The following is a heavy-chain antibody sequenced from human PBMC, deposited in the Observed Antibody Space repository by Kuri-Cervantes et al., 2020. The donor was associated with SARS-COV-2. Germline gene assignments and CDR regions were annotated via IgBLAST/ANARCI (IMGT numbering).Heavy chain of an antibody. CDR1: GFTFSSDS. D-gene: IGHD1-1*01. CDR3: ARGLGTADAFDI. V-gene: IGHV3-48*01. Sequence: GGSLRLSCAASGFTFSSDSMNWVRQAPGKGLEWVSYISSSSRTIYYADSVKGRFTISRDNAKNSLYLQMNSLRAEDTAVYYCARGLGTADAFDIWGQGTLVTVSS. J-gene: IGHJ3*02. CDR2: ISSSSRTI.